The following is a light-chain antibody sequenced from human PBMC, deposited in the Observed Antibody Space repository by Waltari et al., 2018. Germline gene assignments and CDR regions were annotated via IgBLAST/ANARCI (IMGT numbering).Light chain of an antibody. CDR1: RSNIGSNY. CDR2: RNN. Sequence: QSVLPQPPSASGTPGQRVTISCSGSRSNIGSNYVSWYHQLPGTAPKLLIYRNNQRPSGVPDRFSGSKSGTSASLAISGLRSEDEADYYCAAWDDSLSGRVFGGGTKVTVL. V-gene: IGLV1-47*01. J-gene: IGLJ3*02. CDR3: AAWDDSLSGRV.